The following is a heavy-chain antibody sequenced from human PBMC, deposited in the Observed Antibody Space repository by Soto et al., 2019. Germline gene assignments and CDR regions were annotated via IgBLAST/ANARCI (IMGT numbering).Heavy chain of an antibody. Sequence: PGESLKISCKGSGYSFTSYWIGWVRQMPGKGLECMGIIYPGDSDTRYSPSFQGQVTISADKSISTAYLQWSSLKASDTAMYYCARTDQPLKYCGGDCYSSYWGQGTLVTVSS. CDR2: IYPGDSDT. D-gene: IGHD2-21*02. CDR3: ARTDQPLKYCGGDCYSSY. J-gene: IGHJ4*02. V-gene: IGHV5-51*01. CDR1: GYSFTSYW.